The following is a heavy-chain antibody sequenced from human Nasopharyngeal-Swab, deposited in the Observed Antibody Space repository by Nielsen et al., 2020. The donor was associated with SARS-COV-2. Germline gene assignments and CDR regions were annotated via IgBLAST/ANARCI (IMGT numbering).Heavy chain of an antibody. D-gene: IGHD4-23*01. CDR2: IKEDGSEK. V-gene: IGHV3-7*03. Sequence: GESLKISCAASGFTFSSYWMSWVRQAPGKGLEWGANIKEDGSEKYYVDSVKGRFTISRDNAKNSLYLQMNSLRAEDTAVYYCAGGNSADHWGQGTLVTVSS. J-gene: IGHJ4*02. CDR1: GFTFSSYW. CDR3: AGGNSADH.